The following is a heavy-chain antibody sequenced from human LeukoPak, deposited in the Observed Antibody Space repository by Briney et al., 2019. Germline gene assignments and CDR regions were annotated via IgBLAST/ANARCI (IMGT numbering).Heavy chain of an antibody. CDR2: ISGSSSYI. CDR1: GFTFSSCG. Sequence: GGSLRLSCAASGFTFSSCGMSWVRQAPEKGLEWVSSISGSSSYIFYADSVKGRFTVSRDNAKNSLYLHMGSLGAEDTAVYYCARVPNPGFAALDNLLDYWGQGALVTVSS. V-gene: IGHV3-21*01. D-gene: IGHD1-14*01. J-gene: IGHJ4*02. CDR3: ARVPNPGFAALDNLLDY.